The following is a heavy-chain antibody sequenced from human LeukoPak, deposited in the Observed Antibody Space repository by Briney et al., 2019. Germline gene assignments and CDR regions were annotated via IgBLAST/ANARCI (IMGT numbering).Heavy chain of an antibody. CDR1: GGSFSGYY. Sequence: SETLSLTCAVYGGSFSGYYWSWIRRPPGKGLEWIGEINHTGSTNYNPSLKSRVTISVDTSKNQFSLKLTSVTAADTALYYCARAYHSSGGLGWFDPWGQGTLVTVSS. J-gene: IGHJ5*02. CDR3: ARAYHSSGGLGWFDP. V-gene: IGHV4-34*01. CDR2: INHTGST. D-gene: IGHD6-19*01.